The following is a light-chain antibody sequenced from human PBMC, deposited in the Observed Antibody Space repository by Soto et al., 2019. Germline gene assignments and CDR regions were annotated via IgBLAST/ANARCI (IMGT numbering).Light chain of an antibody. CDR2: AAS. Sequence: DIQMTQSPSTLSASVGDRVTITCRASQSINSWLALYQQKPGKAPKLLIYAASSLQSGVPSRFSGSESGTDFTLTISSLQPEDCAIYFCQQANSFPITFGQGTRLE. V-gene: IGKV1-12*01. CDR3: QQANSFPIT. CDR1: QSINSW. J-gene: IGKJ5*01.